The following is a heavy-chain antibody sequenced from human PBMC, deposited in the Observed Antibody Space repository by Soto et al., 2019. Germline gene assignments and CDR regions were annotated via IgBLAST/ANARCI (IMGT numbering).Heavy chain of an antibody. J-gene: IGHJ6*02. CDR2: IIPIFGTA. CDR1: GGTFSSYA. D-gene: IGHD2-15*01. CDR3: ARSQGGSSSLDIYYYYYYGMDV. Sequence: QVQLVQSGAEVKKPGSSVKVSCKAPGGTFSSYAISWVRQAPGQGLEWLGGIIPIFGTAKHAQKFQGRVTITADESTSTGYMELSSLRSGDTAVYYWARSQGGSSSLDIYYYYYYGMDVWSQGTTVTVSS. V-gene: IGHV1-69*01.